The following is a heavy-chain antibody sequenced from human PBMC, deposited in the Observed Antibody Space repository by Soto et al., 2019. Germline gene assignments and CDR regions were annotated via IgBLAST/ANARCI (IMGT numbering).Heavy chain of an antibody. D-gene: IGHD5-18*01. J-gene: IGHJ4*02. CDR2: IIPVLGVG. Sequence: QVQLVQSGAEVKKPGSSVRVSCKASGGTFGNHAISWVRQAPEQGLEWLGGIIPVLGVGDNAQNFQGRVTITSDASTSTAYLELSSLRSEDTALYYWARDAGYTYGYVFDYWGQGTLVTVSS. V-gene: IGHV1-69*01. CDR1: GGTFGNHA. CDR3: ARDAGYTYGYVFDY.